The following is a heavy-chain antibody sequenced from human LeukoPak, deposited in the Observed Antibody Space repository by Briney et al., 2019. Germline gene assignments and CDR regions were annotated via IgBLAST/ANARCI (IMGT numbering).Heavy chain of an antibody. V-gene: IGHV5-10-1*01. D-gene: IGHD3-10*02. J-gene: IGHJ6*04. CDR3: ALGSGSSGYYGMDV. Sequence: GESLKISCKGSGYSFSTYWINWVRQTPGKGPEWMGRINPSDSYTKYSPSFQGHVTISTDKSINTVHLQWSSLKASDTATYYCALGSGSSGYYGMDVWGKGTTVTVSS. CDR2: INPSDSYT. CDR1: GYSFSTYW.